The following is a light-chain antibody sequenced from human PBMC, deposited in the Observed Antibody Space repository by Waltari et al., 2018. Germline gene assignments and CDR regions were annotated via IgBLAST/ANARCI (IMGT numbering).Light chain of an antibody. J-gene: IGKJ2*01. Sequence: DIVMTQSPDSLAVSLGERATIHCKSSQNVFHTNNKNYLAWYQQKPGQPPKLLIYWASTRESGVPDRFSGSGSGTDFTLAISSLQAEDVAVYYCQQYYSTPNTFGQGTKVEIK. CDR2: WAS. V-gene: IGKV4-1*01. CDR3: QQYYSTPNT. CDR1: QNVFHTNNKNY.